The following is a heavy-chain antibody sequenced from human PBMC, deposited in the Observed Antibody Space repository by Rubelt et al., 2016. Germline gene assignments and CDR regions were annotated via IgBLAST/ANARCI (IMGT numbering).Heavy chain of an antibody. V-gene: IGHV3-23*01. CDR1: GFTFSSYA. CDR2: ISGSGGST. Sequence: EVQLLESGGGLVQPGGSLRLSCAASGFTFSSYAMSWVRQAPGKGLEWVSAISGSGGSTYYADSVKGRFTISRDNSKNTLDLQMNSLRAEDTAVYYCATRWELLSTYFDYWGQGTLVTVSS. D-gene: IGHD1-26*01. CDR3: ATRWELLSTYFDY. J-gene: IGHJ4*02.